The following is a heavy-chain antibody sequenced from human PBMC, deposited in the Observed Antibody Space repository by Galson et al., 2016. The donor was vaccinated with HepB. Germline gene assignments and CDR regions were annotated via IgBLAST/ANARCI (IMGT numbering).Heavy chain of an antibody. D-gene: IGHD1-14*01. V-gene: IGHV3-48*02. CDR1: GFTFSTYT. CDR3: ASATDVPSGDRGGIFDM. Sequence: SLRLSCAASGFTFSTYTMNWVRQAPGKGLEWVSYISSSSGTIYYVDSVTGRFTISRDNAKNSLYLQMNSLRDEDTAVYSCASATDVPSGDRGGIFDMWGQGTAVTVSS. CDR2: ISSSSGTI. J-gene: IGHJ3*02.